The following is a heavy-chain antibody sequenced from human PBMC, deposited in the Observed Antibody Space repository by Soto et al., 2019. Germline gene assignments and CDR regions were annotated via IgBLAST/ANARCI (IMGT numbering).Heavy chain of an antibody. D-gene: IGHD5-12*01. Sequence: PGGSLRLSCAASGFTFSSYAMSWVRQAPGKGLEWVSAISGSGGSTYYADSVKGRFTISRDNSKNTLYLQMNSLRAEDTAVYYCAKTPPDVEMATILWFDYWGQGTLVTVSS. CDR2: ISGSGGST. J-gene: IGHJ4*02. V-gene: IGHV3-23*01. CDR1: GFTFSSYA. CDR3: AKTPPDVEMATILWFDY.